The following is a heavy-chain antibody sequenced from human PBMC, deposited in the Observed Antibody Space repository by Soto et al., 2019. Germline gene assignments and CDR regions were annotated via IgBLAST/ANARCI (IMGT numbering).Heavy chain of an antibody. CDR3: ATRNVDTAMVGIYYYYGMDV. Sequence: GGSLRLSCAASGFTFSSYAMSWVRQAPGKGLEWVSAISGSSGSTYYADSVKGRFTISRDNSKNTLYLQMNSLRAEDTAVYYCATRNVDTAMVGIYYYYGMDVWGQGTTVTVSS. V-gene: IGHV3-23*01. CDR1: GFTFSSYA. J-gene: IGHJ6*02. D-gene: IGHD5-18*01. CDR2: ISGSSGST.